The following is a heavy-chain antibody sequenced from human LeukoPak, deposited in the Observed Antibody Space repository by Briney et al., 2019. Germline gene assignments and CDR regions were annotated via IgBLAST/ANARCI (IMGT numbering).Heavy chain of an antibody. CDR1: GGSFSGYY. D-gene: IGHD4-11*01. V-gene: IGHV4-34*01. J-gene: IGHJ6*03. CDR2: INHSGST. CDR3: ARGNSNSYYYYYMDV. Sequence: SETLSLTCAVYGGSFSGYYWSWIRQPPGKGREWIGEINHSGSTNYNPSLKSRVTISVDTSKNQFSLKLSSVTAADTAVYYCARGNSNSYYYYYMDVWGKGTTVTVSS.